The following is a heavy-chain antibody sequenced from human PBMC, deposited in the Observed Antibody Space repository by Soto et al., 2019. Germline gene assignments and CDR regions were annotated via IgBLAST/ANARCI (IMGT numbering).Heavy chain of an antibody. Sequence: GGALRLSCAAPGFTFCRYSLSLVRQAPGKGLEWVSAISGSGGSTYYADSVKGRFTISRDNSKNTLYLQMNSLRAEDTAVYYCAKVLITGAPDYWGQGTLVTVSS. D-gene: IGHD3-16*01. CDR1: GFTFCRYS. J-gene: IGHJ4*02. CDR2: ISGSGGST. CDR3: AKVLITGAPDY. V-gene: IGHV3-23*01.